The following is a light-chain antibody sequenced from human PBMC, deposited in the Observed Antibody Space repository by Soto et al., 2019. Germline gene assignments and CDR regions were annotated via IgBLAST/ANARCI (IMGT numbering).Light chain of an antibody. CDR1: QGISSY. J-gene: IGKJ4*01. CDR3: QQLNSYPLT. V-gene: IGKV1-9*01. CDR2: TAS. Sequence: DIQMTQSPSSLSASVGDRVTITCRASQGISSYLAWYQQEPGKAPKLLIYTASTLQSGVPSRFSGSGSGTDFTLTISSLQPEDCATYYCQQLNSYPLTFGGGTKVVIK.